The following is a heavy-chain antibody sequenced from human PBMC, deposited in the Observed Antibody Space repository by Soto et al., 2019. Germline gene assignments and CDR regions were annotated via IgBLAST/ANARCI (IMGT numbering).Heavy chain of an antibody. V-gene: IGHV3-48*03. J-gene: IGHJ4*02. CDR3: AREGIATAGPHFDY. CDR2: ISSTDNTI. CDR1: GFIFRTYE. Sequence: EVQLVESGGGLVQPGGSLRLSCAASGFIFRTYEMNWVRQAPGKGREWISYISSTDNTIFYADSVKGRFTISRDNAKNSLYLQMNSLRAEDTAVYYCAREGIATAGPHFDYWGQGTLVTVSS. D-gene: IGHD6-13*01.